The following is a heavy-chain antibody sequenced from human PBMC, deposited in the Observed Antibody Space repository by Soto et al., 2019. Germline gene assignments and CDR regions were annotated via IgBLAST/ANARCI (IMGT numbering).Heavy chain of an antibody. CDR1: GYNFLNYG. D-gene: IGHD3-10*01. Sequence: ASVKVSCKTSGYNFLNYGMSWLRQAPGQGPEWMGWISVYHGNTIYAQNFQGRVTMTTDTSTSTAYMELTSLRSDDTGVYYCARDHGGATMALLYWGQGTLVTVSS. CDR3: ARDHGGATMALLY. J-gene: IGHJ4*02. V-gene: IGHV1-18*04. CDR2: ISVYHGNT.